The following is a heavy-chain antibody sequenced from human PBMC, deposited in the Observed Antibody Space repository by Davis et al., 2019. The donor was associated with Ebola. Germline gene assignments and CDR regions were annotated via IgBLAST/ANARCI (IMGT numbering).Heavy chain of an antibody. J-gene: IGHJ5*02. CDR1: GYTFTRYG. CDR2: ISAYNGNT. CDR3: ERAVTMVLPHGWFEP. V-gene: IGHV1-18*01. Sequence: AASVKVSCKASGYTFTRYGISWVRQAPGQGLEWMGWISAYNGNTNYAQNLQGRVTLTTDTSTSTAYMEVRSLRYDDTAVYYCERAVTMVLPHGWFEPWGQGTLVTVSS. D-gene: IGHD3-10*01.